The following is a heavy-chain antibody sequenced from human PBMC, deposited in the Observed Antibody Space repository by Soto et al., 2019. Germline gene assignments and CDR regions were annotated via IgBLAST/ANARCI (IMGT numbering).Heavy chain of an antibody. CDR3: ARLLAVAGSFDY. V-gene: IGHV4-39*01. CDR1: GGSISSSSYY. CDR2: IYYSGST. D-gene: IGHD6-19*01. J-gene: IGHJ4*02. Sequence: QLQLQESGPGLVKPSETLSLTCTVSGGSISSSSYYWGWIRQPPGKGLEWIGSIYYSGSTYYNPSLKSRVTISVDTSKNQFSRKLSSVTAADTAVYYCARLLAVAGSFDYWGQGTLVTVSS.